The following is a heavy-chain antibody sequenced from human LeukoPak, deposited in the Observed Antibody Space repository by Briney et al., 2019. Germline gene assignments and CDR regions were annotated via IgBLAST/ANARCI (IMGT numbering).Heavy chain of an antibody. D-gene: IGHD1-26*01. CDR3: ARAPSEWDLLLNHFDA. J-gene: IGHJ4*02. CDR2: VSSVGNNK. CDR1: GFTVNGHP. Sequence: PGGSLRLSCATSGFTVNGHPMHWVRKAPGKGLEWVAVVSSVGNNKYYTDSVKGRFTVSRDDSNNMVYLHMTGLRSEDSAVYFCARAPSEWDLLLNHFDAWGQGTLVTVSS. V-gene: IGHV3-30*04.